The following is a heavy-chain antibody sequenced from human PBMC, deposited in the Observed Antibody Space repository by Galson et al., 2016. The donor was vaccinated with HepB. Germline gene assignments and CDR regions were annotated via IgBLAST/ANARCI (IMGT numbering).Heavy chain of an antibody. CDR2: LYSGGAT. Sequence: SLRLSCAVSGFTLRDNYMNWVRQAPGKGLEWVSVLYSGGATYYADSVKGRFTISRDNSKNTLYLQMNSLRADDTALYYCARVQTLVTIFGDYGMDVWGQGTTVTVSS. J-gene: IGHJ6*02. V-gene: IGHV3-66*02. CDR3: ARVQTLVTIFGDYGMDV. CDR1: GFTLRDNY. D-gene: IGHD3-3*01.